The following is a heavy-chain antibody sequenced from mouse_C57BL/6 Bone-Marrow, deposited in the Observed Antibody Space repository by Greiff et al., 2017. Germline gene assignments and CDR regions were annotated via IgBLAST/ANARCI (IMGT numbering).Heavy chain of an antibody. V-gene: IGHV14-4*01. CDR2: IDPENGDT. CDR3: TPFHWVDY. Sequence: VQLQQSGAELVRPGASVKLSCTASGFNIKDDYMHWVKQRPEQGLEWIGWIDPENGDTEYASKFQGKATITADTSSNTAYLQLSSLTSEDTAVYYCTPFHWVDYGGQGTTLTVSA. J-gene: IGHJ2*01. CDR1: GFNIKDDY. D-gene: IGHD4-1*01.